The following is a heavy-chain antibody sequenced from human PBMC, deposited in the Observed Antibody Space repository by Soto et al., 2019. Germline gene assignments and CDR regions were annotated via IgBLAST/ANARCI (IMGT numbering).Heavy chain of an antibody. V-gene: IGHV4-31*03. J-gene: IGHJ4*02. CDR3: ARSGYSYGPNPLHS. CDR1: GGSISSGGYY. Sequence: TLSLTCTVSGGSISSGGYYWSWIRQHPGKGLEWIGYIYYSGSTYYNPSLKSRVTISVDTSKNQFSLKLSSVTAADTAVYYCARSGYSYGPNPLHSWGQGTLVTVSS. CDR2: IYYSGST. D-gene: IGHD5-18*01.